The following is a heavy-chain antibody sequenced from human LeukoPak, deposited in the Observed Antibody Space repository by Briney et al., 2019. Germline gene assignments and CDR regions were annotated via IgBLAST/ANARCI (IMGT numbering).Heavy chain of an antibody. V-gene: IGHV1-2*02. CDR1: GYTFRGHN. CDR2: INPNNGAT. CDR3: AQSIAVPRIPTFDV. D-gene: IGHD6-19*01. Sequence: ASVTVSCKASGYTFRGHNIHWMRQAPGQGLERVGWINPNNGATTCAQRFQGRVTMTRDTSAGTVYMDLSSLRSDDTAVYYCAQSIAVPRIPTFDVWGQGTVVSVSS. J-gene: IGHJ3*01.